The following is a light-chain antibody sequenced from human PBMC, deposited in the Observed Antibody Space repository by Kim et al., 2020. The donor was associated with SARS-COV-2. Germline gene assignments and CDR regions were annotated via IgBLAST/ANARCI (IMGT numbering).Light chain of an antibody. CDR3: QVWDTDTAHYV. CDR2: YDR. Sequence: SYELTQPPSVSVAPGQTARITCGGNNIGGHSVHWYQQKPGQATVLVMYYDRDRPSGIPERFSGSKSANTATLSISRVEAGDEADYFCQVWDTDTAHYVFGTGTKVTFL. J-gene: IGLJ1*01. V-gene: IGLV3-21*01. CDR1: NIGGHS.